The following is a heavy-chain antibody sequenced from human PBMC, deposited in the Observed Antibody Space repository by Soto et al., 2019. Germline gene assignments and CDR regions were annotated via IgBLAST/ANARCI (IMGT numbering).Heavy chain of an antibody. D-gene: IGHD6-19*01. CDR3: ARQEAVAGTLDY. J-gene: IGHJ4*02. V-gene: IGHV1-18*01. CDR1: GYTFTSYG. CDR2: ISAYNGNT. Sequence: ASVKVSCKASGYTFTSYGINWVRQAPGQGLEWMGWISAYNGNTNYAQKLQGRVTMTTDTSTSTAYMELRSLRSDDTAVYYCARQEAVAGTLDYWGQGTLVTVSS.